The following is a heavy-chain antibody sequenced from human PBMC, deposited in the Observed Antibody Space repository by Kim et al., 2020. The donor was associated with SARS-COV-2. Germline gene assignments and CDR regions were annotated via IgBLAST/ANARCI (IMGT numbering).Heavy chain of an antibody. D-gene: IGHD3-10*01. CDR2: ISYDGSNK. J-gene: IGHJ6*02. V-gene: IGHV3-30*04. Sequence: GGSLRLSCAASGFTFSSYAMHWVRQAPGKGLEWVAVISYDGSNKYYADSVKGRFTISRDNSKNTLYLQMNSLRAEDTAVYYCARMGQKNLQYGSEIYYYGMDVWGQGTTVTVSS. CDR3: ARMGQKNLQYGSEIYYYGMDV. CDR1: GFTFSSYA.